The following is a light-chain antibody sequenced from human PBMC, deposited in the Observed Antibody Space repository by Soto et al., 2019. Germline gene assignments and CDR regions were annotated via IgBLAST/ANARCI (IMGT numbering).Light chain of an antibody. CDR3: MQRIESHT. CDR2: TVS. V-gene: IGKV2-40*01. Sequence: DIVMTQTPLSLPVTPGEPASISCRSSQSLLDSDDGDTFLDWYLQKPGQSTQLLIYTVSYRASGVPDRFSGSGSGTDFTLKISMVEAEDVGVYYCMQRIESHTFGQGTRLEIK. J-gene: IGKJ5*01. CDR1: QSLLDSDDGDTF.